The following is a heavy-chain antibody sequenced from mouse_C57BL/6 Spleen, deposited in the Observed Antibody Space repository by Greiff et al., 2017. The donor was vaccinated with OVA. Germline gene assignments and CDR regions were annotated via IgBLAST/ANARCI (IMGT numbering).Heavy chain of an antibody. CDR2: IYPETGGT. J-gene: IGHJ2*01. CDR1: GYTFTDYE. CDR3: TRYSYYDYDFDY. V-gene: IGHV1-15*01. Sequence: VQLQQSGAELVRPGASVTLSCKASGYTFTDYEMHWVKQTPVHGLEWIGAIYPETGGTAYNQQFKGKAILTADKSSSTAYMELRGLTSENSAVYYYTRYSYYDYDFDYWGQGTTLTVSS. D-gene: IGHD2-12*01.